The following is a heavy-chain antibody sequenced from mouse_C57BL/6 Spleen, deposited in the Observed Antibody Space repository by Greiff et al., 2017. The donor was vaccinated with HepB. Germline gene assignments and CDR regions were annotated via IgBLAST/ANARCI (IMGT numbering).Heavy chain of an antibody. CDR2: ISSGSSTI. D-gene: IGHD1-1*01. Sequence: EVKLMESGGGLVKPGGSLKLSCAASGFTFSDYGMHWVRQAPEKGLEWVAYISSGSSTIYYADTVKGRFTISRDNAKNTLFLQMTSLRSEDTAMYYCAKGGSYGSSLYWYFDVWGTGTTVTVSS. V-gene: IGHV5-17*01. J-gene: IGHJ1*03. CDR1: GFTFSDYG. CDR3: AKGGSYGSSLYWYFDV.